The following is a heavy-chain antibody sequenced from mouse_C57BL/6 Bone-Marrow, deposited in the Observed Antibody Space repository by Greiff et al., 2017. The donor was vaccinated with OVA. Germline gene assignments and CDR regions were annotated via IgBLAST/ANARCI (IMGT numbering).Heavy chain of an antibody. D-gene: IGHD2-4*01. V-gene: IGHV1-69*01. CDR1: GYTFTSYW. CDR2: IDPSDSNT. CDR3: ARFDYPWFAY. Sequence: QVQLQQPGAELVMPGASVKLSCKASGYTFTSYWMHWVKQRPGQGLEWIGEIDPSDSNTNYNQKFKGKSTLTVDKSSSTAYMQLSSLTSEDYAAYYYARFDYPWFAYWGQGTLVTVSA. J-gene: IGHJ3*01.